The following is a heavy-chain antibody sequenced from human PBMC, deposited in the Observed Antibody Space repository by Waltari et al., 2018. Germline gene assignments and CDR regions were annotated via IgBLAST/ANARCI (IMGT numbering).Heavy chain of an antibody. CDR3: ATSVGIAAALQEYYFDD. Sequence: QVQLVQSGAEVKKPGASVKVSCKVSGYTLTELSMHWVRQAPGKGLEWMGGYNPDDGETIYAQKFQGRVTMTDGTTTDTAYMELRSMRSEDTAVEYCATSVGIAAALQEYYFDDWGQGTLVTVSS. J-gene: IGHJ4*02. CDR1: GYTLTELS. V-gene: IGHV1-24*01. D-gene: IGHD6-13*01. CDR2: YNPDDGET.